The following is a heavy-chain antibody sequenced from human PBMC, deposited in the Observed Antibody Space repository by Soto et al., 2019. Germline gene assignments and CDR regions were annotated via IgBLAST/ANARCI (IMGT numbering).Heavy chain of an antibody. CDR1: GYSLTNYW. V-gene: IGHV5-51*01. CDR2: IYPGDSDT. D-gene: IGHD1-1*01. CDR3: ASTVARSSEVDFDI. J-gene: IGHJ3*02. Sequence: GESLKISCRGSGYSLTNYWIGWVRQMPGKGLGWMGIIYPGDSDTRYSPSFQGQVTISADKSITTAYLQWSSLKASDTAMYYFASTVARSSEVDFDILDEGLMVTV.